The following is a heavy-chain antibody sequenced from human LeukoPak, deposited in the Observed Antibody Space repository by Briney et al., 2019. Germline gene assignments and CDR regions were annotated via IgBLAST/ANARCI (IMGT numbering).Heavy chain of an antibody. J-gene: IGHJ6*02. CDR1: GGSISSSSYY. CDR2: IYYSGST. V-gene: IGHV4-39*01. D-gene: IGHD6-19*01. Sequence: PSETLSLTCTVSGGSISSSSYYWGWIRQPPGKGLEWIGSIYYSGSTYYNPSLKSRVTISVDTSKNQFSLKLSSVTAADTAVYYCARRVGSGWAHYCYYYGMDVWGQGTTVTVSS. CDR3: ARRVGSGWAHYCYYYGMDV.